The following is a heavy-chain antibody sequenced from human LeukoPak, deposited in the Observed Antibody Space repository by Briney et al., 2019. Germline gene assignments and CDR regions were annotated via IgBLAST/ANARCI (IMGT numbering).Heavy chain of an antibody. CDR3: AREKQQLDYNWFDP. J-gene: IGHJ5*02. CDR1: GGSISSGGYS. Sequence: NPSETLSLTCAVSGGSISSGGYSWSWIRQLPGKGLEWIGYIYHSGSTYYNPSLKSRVTISVDRSKNQFSLKLSSVTAADTAVYYCAREKQQLDYNWFDPWGQGTLVTVSS. CDR2: IYHSGST. V-gene: IGHV4-30-2*01. D-gene: IGHD6-13*01.